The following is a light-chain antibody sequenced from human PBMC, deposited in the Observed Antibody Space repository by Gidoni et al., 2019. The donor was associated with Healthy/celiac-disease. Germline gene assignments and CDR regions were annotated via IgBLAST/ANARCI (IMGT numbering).Light chain of an antibody. Sequence: EIVLTQSPATLSLSPGERATLSCRASQSVSSYLAGYQQKPGQAPRLLIYDASNRATGIPARFSGSVSGTDFTLTISSLEPEDFAVYYCQQRSNWLYTFGQGTKLEIK. CDR1: QSVSSY. CDR2: DAS. J-gene: IGKJ2*01. CDR3: QQRSNWLYT. V-gene: IGKV3-11*01.